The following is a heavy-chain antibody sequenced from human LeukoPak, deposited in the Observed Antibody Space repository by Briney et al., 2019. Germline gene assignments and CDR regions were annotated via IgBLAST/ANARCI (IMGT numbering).Heavy chain of an antibody. Sequence: ASVKVSCKASGYTFTGYYIYWLRQAPGQGLEWLGWIGPHSGGTKYAQSFEGRVTMTRDTSIDTAYLELSSLKSDDTAVYYCARGSVTVTTSVFDYWGQGTLVTVSS. CDR3: ARGSVTVTTSVFDY. CDR1: GYTFTGYY. D-gene: IGHD4-11*01. J-gene: IGHJ4*02. CDR2: IGPHSGGT. V-gene: IGHV1-2*02.